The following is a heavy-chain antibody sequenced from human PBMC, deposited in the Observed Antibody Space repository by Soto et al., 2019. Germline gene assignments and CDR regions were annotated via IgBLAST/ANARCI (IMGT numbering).Heavy chain of an antibody. CDR3: ARGKGLSVSSTNY. CDR2: IIGDGSTT. Sequence: DVQVLESGGGLVQPGGSLRLSCAASGFTFNNYAMHWVRQAPGKGLEWVSGIIGDGSTTYYADSVKGRFTISRDNSKNPLFLQMNGLRAEDTAVYYCARGKGLSVSSTNYWGQGALVTVSS. D-gene: IGHD2-2*01. CDR1: GFTFNNYA. J-gene: IGHJ4*02. V-gene: IGHV3-23*01.